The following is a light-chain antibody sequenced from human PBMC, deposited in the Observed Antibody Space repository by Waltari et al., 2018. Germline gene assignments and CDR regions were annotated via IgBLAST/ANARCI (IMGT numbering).Light chain of an antibody. Sequence: DMQMNQSSYSLSASVGDRVTITCRASQSISSYLNWYQQKPGKAPKLLIYAASSLQSGVPSRFSGSGSGTDFTLTISSLQPEDFATYYCQQSYSTLYTFGQGTKLEIK. J-gene: IGKJ2*01. CDR1: QSISSY. V-gene: IGKV1-39*01. CDR3: QQSYSTLYT. CDR2: AAS.